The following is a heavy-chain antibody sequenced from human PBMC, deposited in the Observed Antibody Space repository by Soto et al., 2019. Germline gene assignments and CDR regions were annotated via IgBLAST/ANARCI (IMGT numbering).Heavy chain of an antibody. CDR3: ARGRYSSSFYFYYGMDV. CDR1: GYTFTGYY. Sequence: ASVKVSCKAPGYTFTGYYMHWVRQAPGQGLEWMGWINPNSGGTNYAQKFQGWVTMTRDTSISTAYMELSRLRSDDTAVYYCARGRYSSSFYFYYGMDVWGQGTTVTVSS. V-gene: IGHV1-2*04. D-gene: IGHD6-6*01. CDR2: INPNSGGT. J-gene: IGHJ6*02.